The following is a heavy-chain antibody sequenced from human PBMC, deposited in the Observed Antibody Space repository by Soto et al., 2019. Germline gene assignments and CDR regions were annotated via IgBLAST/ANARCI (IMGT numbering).Heavy chain of an antibody. CDR2: ISYDGSNK. J-gene: IGHJ4*02. CDR1: GFTFSSYA. Sequence: QVQLVESGGGVVQPGRSLRLSCAASGFTFSSYAMHWVRQAPGKGLEWVAVISYDGSNKYYADSVKGRFTISRDNSKNTLYLQMNSLRAEDTAVYYCARETAVTWWGYFDYWGQGTLVTVSS. CDR3: ARETAVTWWGYFDY. V-gene: IGHV3-30-3*01. D-gene: IGHD4-17*01.